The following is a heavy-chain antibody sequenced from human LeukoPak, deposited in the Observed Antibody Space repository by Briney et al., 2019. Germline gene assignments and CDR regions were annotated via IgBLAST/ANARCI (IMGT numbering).Heavy chain of an antibody. V-gene: IGHV1-69*04. CDR2: IIPSIGKA. J-gene: IGHJ4*01. CDR3: ARGAGSYYNVLDY. Sequence: ASVKVSCKASGDTLTTYAISWVRQAPGQGLEWVGRIIPSIGKANYAQNFQGKVTIIADKSTSTVYMELSRLRSEDTAVYYCARGAGSYYNVLDYWGQGTLVAVSS. CDR1: GDTLTTYA. D-gene: IGHD3-10*01.